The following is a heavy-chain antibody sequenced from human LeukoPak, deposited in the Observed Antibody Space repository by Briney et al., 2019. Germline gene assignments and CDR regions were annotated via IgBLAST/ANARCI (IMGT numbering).Heavy chain of an antibody. CDR3: ARDFHRRVYDSSGYSPY. CDR2: ISSGGTS. D-gene: IGHD3-22*01. Sequence: GGSLRLSCAVSGFTVSSNYMSWVRQAPGKGLEWVSIISSGGTSYYADSVKGRFTISRDNAKNSLYLQMNSLRAEDTAVYYCARDFHRRVYDSSGYSPYWGQGTLVTVSS. J-gene: IGHJ4*02. CDR1: GFTVSSNY. V-gene: IGHV3-66*01.